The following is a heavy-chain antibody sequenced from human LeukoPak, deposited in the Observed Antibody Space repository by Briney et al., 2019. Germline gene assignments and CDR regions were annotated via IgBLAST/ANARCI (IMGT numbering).Heavy chain of an antibody. CDR3: ASLGGYCSSTSCLESDAFDI. V-gene: IGHV1-2*02. D-gene: IGHD2-2*01. Sequence: ASVKVSCKASGYTFTGYYMHWVRQAPGQGLEWMGWINPNSGGTNYAQKFRGRVTMTRDTSISTAYMELSRLRSDDTAVYYCASLGGYCSSTSCLESDAFDIWGQGTMVTVSS. J-gene: IGHJ3*02. CDR2: INPNSGGT. CDR1: GYTFTGYY.